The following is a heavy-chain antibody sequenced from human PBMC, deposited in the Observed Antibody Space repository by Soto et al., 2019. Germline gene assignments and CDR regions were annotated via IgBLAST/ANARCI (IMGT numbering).Heavy chain of an antibody. CDR3: ATRGYDTGY. V-gene: IGHV3-48*01. CDR1: GFTCSSYS. D-gene: IGHD5-12*01. J-gene: IGHJ4*02. Sequence: GGSLRLSCAASGFTCSSYSMNWVRQAPGKGLEWVSYISSSSSTIYYADSVKGRFTISRDNAKNSLYLQMNSLRAEDTAVYYCATRGYDTGYWGQGTLVTVSS. CDR2: ISSSSSTI.